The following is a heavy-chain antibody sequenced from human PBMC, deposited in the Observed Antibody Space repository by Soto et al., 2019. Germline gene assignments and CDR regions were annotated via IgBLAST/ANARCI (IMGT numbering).Heavy chain of an antibody. V-gene: IGHV3-30*18. J-gene: IGHJ4*02. CDR2: VSWAGEAE. CDR1: GFTFSNYG. Sequence: QVQLVESGGGIVQPGNSLRLSCAASGFTFSNYGMQWFRQAPDKGLEWVAVVSWAGEAEYYADSVKGRFTISGDNSGDTLSLQMNSLRPEDTAVYYCVKEATVKAAHHFDSWGQGTLVTVST. D-gene: IGHD4-4*01. CDR3: VKEATVKAAHHFDS.